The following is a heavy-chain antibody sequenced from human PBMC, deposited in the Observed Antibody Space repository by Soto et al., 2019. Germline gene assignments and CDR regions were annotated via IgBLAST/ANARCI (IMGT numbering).Heavy chain of an antibody. J-gene: IGHJ4*02. CDR2: IYYSRST. CDR3: ARPILVAGKYYCDY. D-gene: IGHD6-19*01. CDR1: GGSLSSGTYY. Sequence: SETLSLTCTVSGGSLSSGTYYWGWIRQPPGKGLEWIGTIYYSRSTYYNPSLKSRATISIDTSKSQFSLKLSSVTAADTAGYYCARPILVAGKYYCDYWGQGTLVTVSS. V-gene: IGHV4-39*01.